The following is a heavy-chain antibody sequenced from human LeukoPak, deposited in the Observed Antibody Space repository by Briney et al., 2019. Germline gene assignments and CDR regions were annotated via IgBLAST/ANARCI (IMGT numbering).Heavy chain of an antibody. Sequence: PVASVKVSCKASGYTFTGYYMHWVRQAPGQGREWLGWINPNSGGTNYAQKFQGRVTMTRDTSISTAYMELSRLRSDDTAVYYCARDNSKEAEDWFDPWGQGTLVTVSS. V-gene: IGHV1-2*02. CDR1: GYTFTGYY. CDR3: ARDNSKEAEDWFDP. CDR2: INPNSGGT. D-gene: IGHD4-23*01. J-gene: IGHJ5*02.